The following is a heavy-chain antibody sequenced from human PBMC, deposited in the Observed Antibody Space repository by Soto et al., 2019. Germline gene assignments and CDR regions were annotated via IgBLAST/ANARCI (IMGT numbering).Heavy chain of an antibody. Sequence: ASVKVSCRASGGTFSSHAISWVRQAPGQGLEWMGGIIPIFGTANYAQKFQGRVTITADESTSTAYMELSSLRSEDTAVYYCARGLSATVVTPGRCWGQGTLVTVSS. V-gene: IGHV1-69*13. J-gene: IGHJ4*02. CDR2: IIPIFGTA. D-gene: IGHD4-17*01. CDR1: GGTFSSHA. CDR3: ARGLSATVVTPGRC.